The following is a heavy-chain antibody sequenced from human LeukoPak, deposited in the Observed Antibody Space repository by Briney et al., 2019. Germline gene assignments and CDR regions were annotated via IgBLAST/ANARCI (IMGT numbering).Heavy chain of an antibody. J-gene: IGHJ4*02. CDR1: GFTFSSYA. V-gene: IGHV3-30*04. CDR2: ISYSGGIK. D-gene: IGHD5-18*01. Sequence: GGSLRLSCAASGFTFSSYAMRWVRQAPGKGLEWVSVISYSGGIKYYADSVKGRFTLSRDNSKNTRYLQMSSLRAQDTAVYYCGRVHGNRGSDTNRVASEYWGQRALVSVSS. CDR3: GRVHGNRGSDTNRVASEY.